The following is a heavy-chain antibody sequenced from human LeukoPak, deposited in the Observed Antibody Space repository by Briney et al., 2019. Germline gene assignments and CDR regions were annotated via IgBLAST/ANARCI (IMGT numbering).Heavy chain of an antibody. CDR1: GFTVSSNY. Sequence: PGGSLRLSCAASGFTVSSNYMSWVRQAPGKGLEWVSSISSSSSYIYYADSVKGRFTISRDNSKNTLYLQMNSLRAEDTAVYYCANSAGPYWGQGTLVTVSS. CDR3: ANSAGPY. V-gene: IGHV3-21*01. J-gene: IGHJ4*02. D-gene: IGHD6-13*01. CDR2: ISSSSSYI.